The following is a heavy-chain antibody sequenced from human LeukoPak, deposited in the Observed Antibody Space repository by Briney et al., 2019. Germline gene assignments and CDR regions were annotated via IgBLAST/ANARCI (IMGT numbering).Heavy chain of an antibody. D-gene: IGHD3-10*01. Sequence: PSETPSLTCTVSGGSISSYYWSWIRQPPGKGLEWIGYIYYSGSTNYNPSLKSRVTISVDTSKNQFSLKLSSVAAADTAVYYCARAPTYYYGSGSYGQFDYWGQGTLVTVSS. CDR1: GGSISSYY. J-gene: IGHJ4*02. V-gene: IGHV4-59*01. CDR3: ARAPTYYYGSGSYGQFDY. CDR2: IYYSGST.